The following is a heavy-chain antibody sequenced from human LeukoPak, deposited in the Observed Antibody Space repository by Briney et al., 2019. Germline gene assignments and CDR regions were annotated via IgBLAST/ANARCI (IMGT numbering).Heavy chain of an antibody. CDR2: INPDGSQK. CDR3: AKLLGTATTYDS. V-gene: IGHV3-7*01. Sequence: GGSLTHSCEASGFTFSGNWMSWVRQAPGKGLEGVASINPDGSQKLYVDSVKGRFTISRDNTKSSLYLQMNSLGAEDTAMYYCAKLLGTATTYDSWGQGTRVTVSS. CDR1: GFTFSGNW. J-gene: IGHJ4*02. D-gene: IGHD5-24*01.